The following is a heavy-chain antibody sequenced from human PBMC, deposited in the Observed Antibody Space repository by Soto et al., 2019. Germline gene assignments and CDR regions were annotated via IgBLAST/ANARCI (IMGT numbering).Heavy chain of an antibody. V-gene: IGHV3-13*01. D-gene: IGHD3-10*01. Sequence: GGSLRLSCAASGFTLSTYDMHWVRQATGKGLEWVAALSYAGDTYYPGSVKGRFTVSREGAKNSLYLQMNSLTAGDTAVYYCAKGHHAASGYSYMDVWGKGNTLTVSS. J-gene: IGHJ6*03. CDR1: GFTLSTYD. CDR2: LSYAGDT. CDR3: AKGHHAASGYSYMDV.